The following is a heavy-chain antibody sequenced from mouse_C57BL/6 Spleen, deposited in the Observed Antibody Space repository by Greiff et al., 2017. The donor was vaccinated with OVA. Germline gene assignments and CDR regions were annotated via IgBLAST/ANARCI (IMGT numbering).Heavy chain of an antibody. Sequence: EVQLQQSGPELVKPGASVKISCKASGYSFTGYYMNWVKQSPEKSLEWIGEINPSTGGTTYNQKFKAKATLTVDKSSSTAYMQLKSLTSEDSAVYYCARSDYYGSSSHYYAMDYWGQGTSVTVSS. CDR3: ARSDYYGSSSHYYAMDY. D-gene: IGHD1-1*01. CDR2: INPSTGGT. CDR1: GYSFTGYY. V-gene: IGHV1-42*01. J-gene: IGHJ4*01.